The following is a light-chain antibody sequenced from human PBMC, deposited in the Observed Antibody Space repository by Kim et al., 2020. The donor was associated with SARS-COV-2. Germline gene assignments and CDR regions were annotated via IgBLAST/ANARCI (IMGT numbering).Light chain of an antibody. CDR3: STYAGSSNVV. Sequence: GQSVTISCTGTSRDVRGYNYVSWYQQHPGKAPQLMIYGVSKRPSGVPDRFSGSKSGNTASLPVSGLQAEDEADYYCSTYAGSSNVVFGGGTQLTVL. J-gene: IGLJ2*01. V-gene: IGLV2-8*01. CDR2: GVS. CDR1: SRDVRGYNY.